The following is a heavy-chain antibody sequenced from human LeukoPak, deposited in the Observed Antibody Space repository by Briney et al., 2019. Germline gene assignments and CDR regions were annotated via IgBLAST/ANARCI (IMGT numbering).Heavy chain of an antibody. D-gene: IGHD1-26*01. CDR2: ISSSSSTI. CDR3: ARDRFSGSYPGGYFDY. CDR1: GFTFSSYS. V-gene: IGHV3-48*01. Sequence: PGGSLRLSCAASGFTFSSYSMNWVRQAPGKGLEWVSYISSSSSTIYYADSVKGRFTISRDNAKNSLYLQMNSLRAEDTAVYYRARDRFSGSYPGGYFDYWGQGTLVTVSS. J-gene: IGHJ4*02.